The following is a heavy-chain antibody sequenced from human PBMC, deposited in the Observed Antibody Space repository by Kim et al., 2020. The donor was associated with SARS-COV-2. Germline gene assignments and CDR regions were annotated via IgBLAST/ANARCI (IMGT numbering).Heavy chain of an antibody. Sequence: GESLKISCKGSGYNFNNNWIGWVLQMPGKGLEWMGVIYPDDSDTTYSPSFQGQVTISADKSTSTTYLQWSSLKASDTAMYYCARHKLYCGGDCYSPKFFYGLDVWGQGTTVTVAS. CDR3: ARHKLYCGGDCYSPKFFYGLDV. J-gene: IGHJ6*02. V-gene: IGHV5-51*01. CDR1: GYNFNNNW. CDR2: IYPDDSDT. D-gene: IGHD2-21*02.